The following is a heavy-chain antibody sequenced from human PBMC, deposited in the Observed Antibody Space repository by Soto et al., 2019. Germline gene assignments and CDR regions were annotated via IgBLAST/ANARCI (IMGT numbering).Heavy chain of an antibody. CDR3: AKDTGGHRDGYNGDFDY. J-gene: IGHJ4*02. Sequence: QVQLVESGGGVVQPGRSLRLSCAASGFTFSSYGMHWVRQAPGKGLEWVAVISYDGSNKYYADSVKGRFTISRDNSKNTLYLQLNSLRAEDTAVYYCAKDTGGHRDGYNGDFDYWGQGTLVTVSS. CDR2: ISYDGSNK. CDR1: GFTFSSYG. V-gene: IGHV3-30*18. D-gene: IGHD5-12*01.